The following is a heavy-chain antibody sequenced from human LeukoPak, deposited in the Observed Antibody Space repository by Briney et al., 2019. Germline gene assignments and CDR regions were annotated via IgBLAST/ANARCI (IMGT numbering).Heavy chain of an antibody. CDR3: ARESIYYDILTGYYKNGAFDI. Sequence: GGSLRLSCAASGFTFSSYSMNWVRQAPGKGLEWVANIKQDGSEKYYVDSVKGRFTISRDNAKNLLYLQMNSLRAEDTAVYYCARESIYYDILTGYYKNGAFDIWGQGTMVTVSS. CDR1: GFTFSSYS. D-gene: IGHD3-9*01. J-gene: IGHJ3*02. CDR2: IKQDGSEK. V-gene: IGHV3-7*01.